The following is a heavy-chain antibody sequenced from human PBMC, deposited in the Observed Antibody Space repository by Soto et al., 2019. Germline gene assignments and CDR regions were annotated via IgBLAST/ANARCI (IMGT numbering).Heavy chain of an antibody. V-gene: IGHV1-2*02. CDR3: ARVRVGGRAGATGWFDP. CDR1: GYTFPGYY. D-gene: IGHD5-12*01. Sequence: QVQLVQSGAEVKKPGASVKVSCKASGYTFPGYYMHWVRQAPGQGLEWMGWINANSGGTNYAQKFQGRVTMTRDTYISTAHMELRRLRSDDTAVYYSARVRVGGRAGATGWFDPWGQGTRVTVSA. CDR2: INANSGGT. J-gene: IGHJ5*02.